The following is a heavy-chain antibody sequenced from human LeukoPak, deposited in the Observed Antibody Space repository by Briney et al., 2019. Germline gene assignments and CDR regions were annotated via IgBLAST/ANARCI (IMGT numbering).Heavy chain of an antibody. CDR3: ARSVVRVWFDP. CDR1: GGSISSYY. V-gene: IGHV4-59*08. D-gene: IGHD4-23*01. Sequence: PSETLSLTCTISGGSISSYYWSWIRQPPGKGLEWIGYIYYTGSTNHNPSLMSRVTISVDTSKNQFSLKLSSVTAADTAVYYCARSVVRVWFDPWGQGTLVTVSS. CDR2: IYYTGST. J-gene: IGHJ5*02.